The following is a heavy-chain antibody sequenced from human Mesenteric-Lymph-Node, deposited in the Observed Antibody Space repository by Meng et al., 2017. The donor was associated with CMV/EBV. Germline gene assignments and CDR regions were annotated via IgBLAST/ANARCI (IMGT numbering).Heavy chain of an antibody. Sequence: SVKVSCKASGGTFSSYAISWVRQAPGQGLEWMGGIIPIFGTANYAQKFQGRVTITADESTSTAYMELSSLRSEDTAVYYCARDLNYNYYGMDVWGQGTTVTVSS. V-gene: IGHV1-69*13. CDR2: IIPIFGTA. CDR1: GGTFSSYA. CDR3: ARDLNYNYYGMDV. J-gene: IGHJ6*02.